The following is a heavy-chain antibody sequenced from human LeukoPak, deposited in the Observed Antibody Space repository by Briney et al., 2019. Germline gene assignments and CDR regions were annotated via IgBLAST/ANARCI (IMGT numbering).Heavy chain of an antibody. CDR3: ARGAGRGTKDALFDH. CDR1: GYTFTGYN. CDR2: INIKSGAT. Sequence: ASVKVSCKASGYTFTGYNIHWVRQAPGQGLEWMGWINIKSGATNYPQKFQGRVTMTRDASINTAYMDLSSLRSDDTALFYCARGAGRGTKDALFDHWGQGTLVTVSS. V-gene: IGHV1-2*02. D-gene: IGHD2-8*01. J-gene: IGHJ4*02.